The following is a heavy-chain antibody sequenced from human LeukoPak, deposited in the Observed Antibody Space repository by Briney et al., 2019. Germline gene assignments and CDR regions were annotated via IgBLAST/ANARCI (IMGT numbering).Heavy chain of an antibody. Sequence: GSLRLSCAASGFTFSSYGMHWVRQAPGKGLEWVAGIWYDGSNKYYADSVKGRFTISRDNSKNTLYLQMNSLRAEDTAVYYCAKDSGYDSTPFFIDYWGQGTLVTVSS. CDR2: IWYDGSNK. CDR3: AKDSGYDSTPFFIDY. CDR1: GFTFSSYG. V-gene: IGHV3-33*06. J-gene: IGHJ4*02. D-gene: IGHD3-22*01.